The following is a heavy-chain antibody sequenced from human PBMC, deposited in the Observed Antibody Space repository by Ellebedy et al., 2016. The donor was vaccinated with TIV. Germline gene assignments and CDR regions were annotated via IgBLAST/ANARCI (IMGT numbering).Heavy chain of an antibody. CDR3: AREVGGCCYFDY. CDR1: GFTFSDYY. V-gene: IGHV3-11*01. Sequence: GESLKISCAASGFTFSDYYMSWIRQAPGKGLEWVSYISSSGSTIYYADSVKGRFTISRDNAKNSLYLEMNSLRVEDTAIYYCAREVGGCCYFDYWGQGTLVTVSS. D-gene: IGHD2-15*01. CDR2: ISSSGSTI. J-gene: IGHJ4*03.